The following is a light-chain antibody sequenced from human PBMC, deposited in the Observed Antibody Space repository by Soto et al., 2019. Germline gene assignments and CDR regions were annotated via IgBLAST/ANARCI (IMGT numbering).Light chain of an antibody. CDR2: GTD. CDR1: SSNIGAGYD. J-gene: IGLJ1*01. V-gene: IGLV1-40*01. Sequence: QSVLAQPPSVAGAPGQKVTISCSGDSSNIGAGYDVHWYQQVPGTAPKLLIYGTDNRPSGVPDRFSGSKSGASASLAITGLHIEDEADDFCQSYDYRPGASPYVFGTGTKLTVL. CDR3: QSYDYRPGASPYV.